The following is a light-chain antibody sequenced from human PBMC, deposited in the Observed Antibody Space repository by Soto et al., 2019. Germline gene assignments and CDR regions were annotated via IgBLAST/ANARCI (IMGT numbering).Light chain of an antibody. CDR1: SSDVGGYNY. Sequence: QPALTQPASVSGSPGQSITLSCTGTSSDVGGYNYVSWYQHHPGKAPKLMIFDVSNRPSGVSNRFSGSKSGNTASLTISGLQPEDEADYYCSSYTTSNARQIVFGTGTKLTVL. CDR3: SSYTTSNARQIV. CDR2: DVS. V-gene: IGLV2-14*03. J-gene: IGLJ1*01.